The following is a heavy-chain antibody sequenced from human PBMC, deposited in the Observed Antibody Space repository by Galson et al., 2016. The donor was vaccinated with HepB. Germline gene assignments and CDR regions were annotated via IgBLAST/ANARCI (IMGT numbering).Heavy chain of an antibody. CDR1: GFTFSTYA. J-gene: IGHJ4*02. CDR2: ISDSGGST. D-gene: IGHD5-18*01. V-gene: IGHV3-23*01. CDR3: ASDPRQWQRGYNYGFEY. Sequence: SLRLSCAASGFTFSTYALNWVRQAPGKGLEWVSAISDSGGSTYYADSVKGRFTISRDNSKNTLYLQMHRLRFEDTAVYYCASDPRQWQRGYNYGFEYWGQGTLVSVSS.